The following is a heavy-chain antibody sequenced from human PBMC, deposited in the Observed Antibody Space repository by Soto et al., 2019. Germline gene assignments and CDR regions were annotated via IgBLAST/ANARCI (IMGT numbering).Heavy chain of an antibody. CDR1: GYIFTSYG. Sequence: ASVKVSCKXSGYIFTSYGINWVRQAPGQGLEWMGWISVYNGHTKYAHKFQDRVTMSTDTSASTAYMEVRSLRSDDTAVYYCARDQGTYGTSSHYWGQGTLVTVSS. CDR2: ISVYNGHT. D-gene: IGHD3-16*01. CDR3: ARDQGTYGTSSHY. J-gene: IGHJ4*02. V-gene: IGHV1-18*01.